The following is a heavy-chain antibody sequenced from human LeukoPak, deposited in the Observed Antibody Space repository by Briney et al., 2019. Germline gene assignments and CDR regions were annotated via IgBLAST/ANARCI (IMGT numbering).Heavy chain of an antibody. CDR2: TYWDDDK. J-gene: IGHJ4*02. D-gene: IGHD6-19*01. CDR1: GFSLTTSGVG. Sequence: SGPTLVNPTQTLTLTCTFSGFSLTTSGVGVGWIRQPPGKALEWLAVTYWDDDKRYGPSLKSRLTITKDTSKNQVVLTMTNMDPVDTVTYYCAHRLRGSSGWDFDYWGQGTLVTVSS. V-gene: IGHV2-5*05. CDR3: AHRLRGSSGWDFDY.